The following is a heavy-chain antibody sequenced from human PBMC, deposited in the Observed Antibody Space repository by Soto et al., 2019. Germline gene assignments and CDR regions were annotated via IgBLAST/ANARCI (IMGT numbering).Heavy chain of an antibody. Sequence: QVQLVQSGAEVKRPGSSVKVSCKASGDMFRNSAFTWVRQAPGQGLAWMGVIIPLFRKTDVAQKFQGRVNLTADESTSSLSMEVSSLTSENTAVYYCARARLSNGDPNIYFVYGLDVWGQGTTITVSS. J-gene: IGHJ6*02. CDR3: ARARLSNGDPNIYFVYGLDV. CDR1: GDMFRNSA. D-gene: IGHD3-10*01. V-gene: IGHV1-69*01. CDR2: IIPLFRKT.